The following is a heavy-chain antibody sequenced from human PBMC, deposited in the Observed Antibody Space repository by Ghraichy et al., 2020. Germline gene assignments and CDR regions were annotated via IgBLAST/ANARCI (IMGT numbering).Heavy chain of an antibody. V-gene: IGHV2-5*01. CDR1: GFSLSTSGVG. D-gene: IGHD3-22*01. CDR2: IYWNDDK. CDR3: VHRGDYYDSSGYWEN. Sequence: SGPTLVKPTQTLTLTCTFSGFSLSTSGVGVAWIRQPPGKALEWLAVIYWNDDKRYSPSLKSRLTITKDTSKNQVVLTMTNMDPVDTATYYCVHRGDYYDSSGYWENWGQGTLVTVSS. J-gene: IGHJ4*02.